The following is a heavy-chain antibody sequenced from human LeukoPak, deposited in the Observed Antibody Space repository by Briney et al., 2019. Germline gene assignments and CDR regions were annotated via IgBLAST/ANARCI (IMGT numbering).Heavy chain of an antibody. CDR2: IYYSGST. D-gene: IGHD1-26*01. CDR1: GGSISSSSYY. Sequence: PSETLSLTCTVSGGSISSSSYYWGWIRQPPGKGLEWIGSIYYSGSTYYNPSLKSRVTMSVDTSKNQFSLKLTSVTAADTAVYYCARGGSYSADYWGQGTLVTVSS. V-gene: IGHV4-39*07. J-gene: IGHJ4*02. CDR3: ARGGSYSADY.